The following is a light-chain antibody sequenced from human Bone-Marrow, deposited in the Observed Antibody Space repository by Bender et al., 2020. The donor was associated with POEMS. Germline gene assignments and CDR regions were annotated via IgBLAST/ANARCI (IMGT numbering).Light chain of an antibody. V-gene: IGLV2-14*03. J-gene: IGLJ7*01. CDR1: SSDVGGYNY. Sequence: QSALTQPASVSASPGQSITISCTGTSSDVGGYNYVSWYQQHPGKAPKLIIYDVSNRPSGVSNRFSGSKSGNTASLTISGLQAEDEADYYCSSFGGSNSPVFGGGTLLTVL. CDR3: SSFGGSNSPV. CDR2: DVS.